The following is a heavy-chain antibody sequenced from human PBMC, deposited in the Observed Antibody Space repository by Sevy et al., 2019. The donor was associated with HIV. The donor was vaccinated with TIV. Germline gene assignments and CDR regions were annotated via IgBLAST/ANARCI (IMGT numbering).Heavy chain of an antibody. CDR1: GFSFSGYW. D-gene: IGHD1-26*01. V-gene: IGHV3-7*01. CDR3: AQEGIGRFDS. Sequence: GGSLRLSCAASGFSFSGYWMNWVRQAPGKGLEWVANIKKDGSDKNYVESVKGRFTIPRDNAKSSLYLELNSLRDEDTAVYYCAQEGIGRFDSWGQGTLVTVSS. J-gene: IGHJ4*02. CDR2: IKKDGSDK.